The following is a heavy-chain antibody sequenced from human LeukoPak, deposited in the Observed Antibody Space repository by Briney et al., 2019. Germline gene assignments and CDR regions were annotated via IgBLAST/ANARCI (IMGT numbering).Heavy chain of an antibody. V-gene: IGHV1-2*02. CDR1: GYTFTGYY. CDR2: INPNSGGT. D-gene: IGHD6-19*01. CDR3: ARVPGIRIAVAGTEFGFDY. J-gene: IGHJ4*02. Sequence: ASVKVSCKASGYTFTGYYMHWVRQAPGQGLEWMGWINPNSGGTNYAQKFQGRVTMTRDTSISTAYMELSRLRSDDTAVYYCARVPGIRIAVAGTEFGFDYWGQGTLVTVSS.